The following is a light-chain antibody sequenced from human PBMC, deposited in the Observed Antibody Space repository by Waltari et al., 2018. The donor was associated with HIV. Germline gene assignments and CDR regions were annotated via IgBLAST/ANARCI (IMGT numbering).Light chain of an antibody. CDR2: AAS. Sequence: DIQMTQSPSSLSASVGDRVTITCRASQGISDSLDWYQQKPGKAPKLLLYAASRLESGVPPRFSGSGSGTDYTLTISSLQPEDFATYYCQQYYSTPGTFGQGTKVEIK. CDR3: QQYYSTPGT. V-gene: IGKV1-NL1*01. J-gene: IGKJ1*01. CDR1: QGISDS.